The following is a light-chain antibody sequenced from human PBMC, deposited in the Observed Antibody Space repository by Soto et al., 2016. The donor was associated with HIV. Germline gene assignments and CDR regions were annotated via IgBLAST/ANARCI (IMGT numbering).Light chain of an antibody. CDR1: QDIIYA. CDR2: STF. J-gene: IGKJ1*01. CDR3: LQDRTFPRT. V-gene: IGKV1-17*01. Sequence: DIQMTQSPSSVSAAVGDRVTITCRASQDIIYALNWFQQKPGKAPKRLIYSTFSLQSGVPSRFSGSGFGTQFTLTISSLQPDDVATYYCLQDRTFPRTFGQGTRVDI.